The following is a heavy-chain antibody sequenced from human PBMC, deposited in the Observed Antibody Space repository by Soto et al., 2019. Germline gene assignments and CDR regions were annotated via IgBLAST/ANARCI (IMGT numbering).Heavy chain of an antibody. CDR2: ISSSGSTI. J-gene: IGHJ4*02. D-gene: IGHD4-17*01. Sequence: QVQLVESGGGLVKPGGSLGHSCAASGFTFSDYYMSWIRQAPGKGLEWVSYISSSGSTIYYADSVKGRFTISRDNAKNSLYLQMHSLRDEDTALYYCAREGDYGDPPFDYWGQETLVTVSS. CDR1: GFTFSDYY. CDR3: AREGDYGDPPFDY. V-gene: IGHV3-11*01.